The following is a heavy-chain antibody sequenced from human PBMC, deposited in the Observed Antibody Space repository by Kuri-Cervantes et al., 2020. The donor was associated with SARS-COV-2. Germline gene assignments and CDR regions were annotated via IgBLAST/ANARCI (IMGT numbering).Heavy chain of an antibody. CDR2: INHSGST. CDR3: ARAGYDFWSGYYWWFDY. J-gene: IGHJ4*02. CDR1: GFTFSDYY. Sequence: GSLRLSCAASGFTFSDYYMSWIRQAPGKGLEWIGEINHSGSTNYNPSLKSRVTISVDTSKNQFSLKLSSVTAADTAVYYCARAGYDFWSGYYWWFDYWGQGTLVTVSS. D-gene: IGHD3-3*01. V-gene: IGHV4-34*01.